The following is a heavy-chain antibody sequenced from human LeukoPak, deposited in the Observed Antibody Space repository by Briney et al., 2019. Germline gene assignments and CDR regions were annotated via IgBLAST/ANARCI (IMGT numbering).Heavy chain of an antibody. D-gene: IGHD6-6*01. Sequence: ASVKVSCKASGYTFTKFSINWVRQAPGQGLEWMGIINPSGGSTRYAQKFQGRVTMTTDTSTSTAYMELRSLRSDDTAVYYCARVHIAARHFDYWGQGTLVTVSS. CDR2: INPSGGST. CDR1: GYTFTKFS. V-gene: IGHV1-46*01. J-gene: IGHJ4*02. CDR3: ARVHIAARHFDY.